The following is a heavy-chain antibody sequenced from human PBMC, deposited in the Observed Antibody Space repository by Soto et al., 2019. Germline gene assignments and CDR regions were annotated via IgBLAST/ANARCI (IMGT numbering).Heavy chain of an antibody. J-gene: IGHJ3*02. CDR2: IWYDGSNK. Sequence: PGGSLRLSCAASGFTFSSYGMHLVRQAPGKGLEWVAVIWYDGSNKYYADSVKGRFTISRDNSKNTLYLQMNSLRAEDTAVYYCARSRGYSYGDAFDIWGQGTMVTVSS. D-gene: IGHD5-18*01. CDR1: GFTFSSYG. V-gene: IGHV3-33*01. CDR3: ARSRGYSYGDAFDI.